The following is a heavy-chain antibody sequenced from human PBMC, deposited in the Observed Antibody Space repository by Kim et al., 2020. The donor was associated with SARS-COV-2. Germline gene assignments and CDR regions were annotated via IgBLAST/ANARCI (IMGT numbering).Heavy chain of an antibody. J-gene: IGHJ4*02. Sequence: GESLRLSCAASGFTFNIYAMSWVRQAPGKGLEWVSYISGIGGSTYYADSVKGRFTISRDNSKNTLYLQMDSLRSEDTAVYYCAKDRLELPYWGQGTLVTVSS. V-gene: IGHV3-23*01. CDR3: AKDRLELPY. CDR2: ISGIGGST. CDR1: GFTFNIYA. D-gene: IGHD1-7*01.